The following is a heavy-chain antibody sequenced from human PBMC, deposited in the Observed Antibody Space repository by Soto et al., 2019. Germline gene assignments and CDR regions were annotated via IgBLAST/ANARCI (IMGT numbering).Heavy chain of an antibody. V-gene: IGHV1-69*02. CDR3: ARYCSGGSCYGEGEDAFDI. J-gene: IGHJ3*02. D-gene: IGHD2-15*01. Sequence: SVKVSCKASGGTLSTYTISWWRQPPGKGLGWMGRIIPILGIANYAQKFQGRVTITADKSTSTAYMELSSLRSEDTAVYYCARYCSGGSCYGEGEDAFDIWGQGTMVTVS. CDR1: GGTLSTYT. CDR2: IIPILGIA.